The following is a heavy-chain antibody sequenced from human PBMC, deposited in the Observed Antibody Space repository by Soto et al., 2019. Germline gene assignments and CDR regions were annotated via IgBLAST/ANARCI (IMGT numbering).Heavy chain of an antibody. CDR3: ARHGPLTNNWNQLNC. CDR2: IYYNGNT. J-gene: IGHJ4*02. CDR1: GGSISSSPYY. D-gene: IGHD1-1*01. V-gene: IGHV4-39*01. Sequence: QLQLQESGPGLVKPSETLSLTCTVSGGSISSSPYYWAWIRQPPGKGLQWIGNIYYNGNTFYNPSLRSRVTISIDTSKKQSSLGLSSVTASDTAVYYCARHGPLTNNWNQLNCWGQGTLVTVSS.